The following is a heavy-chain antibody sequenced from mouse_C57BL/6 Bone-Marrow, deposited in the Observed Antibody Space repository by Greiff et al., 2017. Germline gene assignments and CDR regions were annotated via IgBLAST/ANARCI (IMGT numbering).Heavy chain of an antibody. D-gene: IGHD1-1*01. CDR3: ARWDYYGSTGYFDV. Sequence: VQLQQPGAELVKPGASVKLSCKASGYTFTSYWMHWVKQRPGQGLEWIGMIHPNSGSTNYNEKFKSKATLTVDKSSSTAYMQLSSLTSEDSAVYYCARWDYYGSTGYFDVWGTGTTVTVSS. CDR1: GYTFTSYW. V-gene: IGHV1-64*01. J-gene: IGHJ1*03. CDR2: IHPNSGST.